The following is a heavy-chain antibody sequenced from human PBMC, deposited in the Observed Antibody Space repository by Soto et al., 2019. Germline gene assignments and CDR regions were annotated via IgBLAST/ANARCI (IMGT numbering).Heavy chain of an antibody. D-gene: IGHD3-16*01. Sequence: EVQLVESGGGVVQPGGSLRLSCAASGFTFNTYWMSWVRQAPGKGLEWVANIKEDGSEGYYVDSVKGRFTISRDNAKNSLNLQMNSLRAEDTAVYFCASATSVWGGRDYWGQGTLVTVSS. CDR1: GFTFNTYW. CDR2: IKEDGSEG. J-gene: IGHJ4*02. V-gene: IGHV3-7*01. CDR3: ASATSVWGGRDY.